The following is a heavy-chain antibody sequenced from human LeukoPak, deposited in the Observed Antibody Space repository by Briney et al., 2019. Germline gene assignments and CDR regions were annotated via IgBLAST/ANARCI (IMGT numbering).Heavy chain of an antibody. J-gene: IGHJ4*02. Sequence: ASVKGSCKASGYTFTTYGISWVRQAPGQGLEWFGRISVFNGNTNYAQKLQGRVTMTTDTSTSTAYMELRSLRSDDTAVYYCARMILLLGDVLTVPPRGFDYWGQGTLVTVSS. D-gene: IGHD3-9*01. CDR3: ARMILLLGDVLTVPPRGFDY. CDR1: GYTFTTYG. CDR2: ISVFNGNT. V-gene: IGHV1-18*01.